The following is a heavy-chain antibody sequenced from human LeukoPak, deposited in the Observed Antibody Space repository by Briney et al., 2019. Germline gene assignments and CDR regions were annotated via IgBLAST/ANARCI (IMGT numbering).Heavy chain of an antibody. Sequence: PGGSLRLSCAASGFTFSSYAMSWVRQAPGKGLEWVSAITGSGGSTYYADSVKGRFTISRDNSKNTLYLQMNSLRAEDTAVYYCAKDGSRAWDIGFQHWGQGTLVTVSS. D-gene: IGHD2-15*01. V-gene: IGHV3-23*01. CDR3: AKDGSRAWDIGFQH. J-gene: IGHJ1*01. CDR1: GFTFSSYA. CDR2: ITGSGGST.